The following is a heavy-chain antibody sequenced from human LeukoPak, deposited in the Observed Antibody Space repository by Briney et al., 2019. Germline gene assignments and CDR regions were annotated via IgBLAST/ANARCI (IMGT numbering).Heavy chain of an antibody. V-gene: IGHV4-34*01. Sequence: SETLSLTCAVYGGSFSGYYWSWIRQPPGKGLEWIGEINHGGSTNYNPSLKSRVTISVDTSKNQFSLKLSSVTAADTAVYYCATRRARSEGYYSHFDYWGQGALVTVSS. CDR3: ATRRARSEGYYSHFDY. CDR1: GGSFSGYY. CDR2: INHGGST. D-gene: IGHD3-22*01. J-gene: IGHJ4*02.